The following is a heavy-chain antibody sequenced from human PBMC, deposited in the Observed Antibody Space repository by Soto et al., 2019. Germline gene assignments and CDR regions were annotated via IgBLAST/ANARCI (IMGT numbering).Heavy chain of an antibody. Sequence: ASVKVSCKASGYTFTSYGISWVRQAPGQGLEWMGWISAYNGNTNYAQKLQGRVTMTTGTSTSTAYMELRSLRSDDTAVYYCARVDSSSWYSTPFDYWGQGTLVTVSS. V-gene: IGHV1-18*01. J-gene: IGHJ4*02. CDR3: ARVDSSSWYSTPFDY. D-gene: IGHD6-13*01. CDR1: GYTFTSYG. CDR2: ISAYNGNT.